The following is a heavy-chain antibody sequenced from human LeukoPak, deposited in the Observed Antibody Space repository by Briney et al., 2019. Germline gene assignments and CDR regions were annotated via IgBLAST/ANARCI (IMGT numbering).Heavy chain of an antibody. Sequence: ASVKVSCKASGYTFTGYYMHWVRQVPGQGLERMGWINPNSGGTNYAQKFQGRVTMTRDTSISTAYMELSRLRSDDTAVYYCARDALHYRLYYYMDVWGKGTTVTVSS. CDR1: GYTFTGYY. CDR3: ARDALHYRLYYYMDV. CDR2: INPNSGGT. J-gene: IGHJ6*03. D-gene: IGHD1-26*01. V-gene: IGHV1-2*02.